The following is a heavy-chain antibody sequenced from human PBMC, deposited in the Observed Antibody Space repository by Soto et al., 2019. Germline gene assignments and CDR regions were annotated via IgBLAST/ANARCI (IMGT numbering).Heavy chain of an antibody. Sequence: QVQLQESGPGLVKPSQTLSLTCTGSGGSISSAAYYWSWIRQHPGKGLEWIGYISHSGSNYYTPSLESRVIISADTSKNQFSLNLPSVTAADTAVYYCAREYTYGSNFFDCWGQGALVTVSS. D-gene: IGHD5-18*01. CDR1: GGSISSAAYY. V-gene: IGHV4-31*03. CDR3: AREYTYGSNFFDC. J-gene: IGHJ4*02. CDR2: ISHSGSN.